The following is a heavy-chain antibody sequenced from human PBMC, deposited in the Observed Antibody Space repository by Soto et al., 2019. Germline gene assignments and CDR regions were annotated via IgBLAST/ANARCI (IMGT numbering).Heavy chain of an antibody. V-gene: IGHV3-23*01. J-gene: IGHJ4*02. CDR1: GFTFSTYA. CDR2: ITGSGGRT. CDR3: ARRSSSWYFDY. D-gene: IGHD6-13*01. Sequence: PGGSLRLSCAASGFTFSTYAMIWVPQAPGKGLEWVSVITGSGGRTYYADSVKGRFTISRDTSKKTLFLQMNSLRAEDTVVYYCARRSSSWYFDYWGQGTLVTVS.